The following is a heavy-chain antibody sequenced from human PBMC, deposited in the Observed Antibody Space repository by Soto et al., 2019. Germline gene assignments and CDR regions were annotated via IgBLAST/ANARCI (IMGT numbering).Heavy chain of an antibody. V-gene: IGHV1-3*01. CDR3: ARGSYYYDSSGYYTGAFDI. CDR2: INAGNGNT. Sequence: EASVKVSCKASGYTFTSYAMHWVRQAPGQRLEWMGWINAGNGNTKYSQKFQGRVTITRDTSASTAYMELSSLRSEDTAVYYCARGSYYYDSSGYYTGAFDIWGQGTMVTVS. D-gene: IGHD3-22*01. CDR1: GYTFTSYA. J-gene: IGHJ3*02.